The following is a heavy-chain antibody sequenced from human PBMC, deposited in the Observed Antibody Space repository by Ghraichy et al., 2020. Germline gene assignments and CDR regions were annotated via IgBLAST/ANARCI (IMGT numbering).Heavy chain of an antibody. CDR1: EFTFNAFA. V-gene: IGHV3-30*09. Sequence: GESLRLSCAASEFTFNAFAMHWVRQAPGKGLEWVAFISYDGRSTNYADSVKGRFAISRDNSRYTLHLQMNSLRAEDTAVYYCAKEGGTYFDSYYYGLNVWGQGTTVIVSS. D-gene: IGHD1-26*01. CDR2: ISYDGRST. CDR3: AKEGGTYFDSYYYGLNV. J-gene: IGHJ6*02.